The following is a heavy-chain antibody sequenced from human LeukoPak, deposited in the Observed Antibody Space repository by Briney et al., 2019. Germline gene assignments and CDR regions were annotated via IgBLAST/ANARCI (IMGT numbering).Heavy chain of an antibody. CDR1: GFTFSSYS. D-gene: IGHD6-6*01. V-gene: IGHV3-48*01. CDR3: ARDRLRYSSSSRAFDI. J-gene: IGHJ3*02. Sequence: GGSLRLSCAASGFTFSSYSMNWVRQAPGKGLEWVSYISSSSSTIYYADSVKGRFTISRDNAKNSLYLQMDSLRAEDTAVYYCARDRLRYSSSSRAFDIWGQGTMVTVSS. CDR2: ISSSSSTI.